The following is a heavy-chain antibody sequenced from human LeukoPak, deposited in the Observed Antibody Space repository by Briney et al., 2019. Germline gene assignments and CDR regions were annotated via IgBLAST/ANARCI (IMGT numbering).Heavy chain of an antibody. CDR3: ARDRQVVPAAINYDWFDP. D-gene: IGHD2-2*02. Sequence: SVKVSCKASGGTFSSYAISWVRQAPGQGLEWMGGIIPIFGTANYAQKSQGRVTITADESTSTAYMELSSLRSEDTAVYYCARDRQVVPAAINYDWFDPWGQGTLVTVSS. J-gene: IGHJ5*02. CDR1: GGTFSSYA. V-gene: IGHV1-69*01. CDR2: IIPIFGTA.